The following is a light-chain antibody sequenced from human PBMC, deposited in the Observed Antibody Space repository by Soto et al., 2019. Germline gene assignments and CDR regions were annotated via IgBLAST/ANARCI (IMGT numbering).Light chain of an antibody. CDR3: QSYDSRLSANYV. CDR1: SSNIGAGYD. Sequence: QSVLTQPPSVSGAPGQTVTISCTGSSSNIGAGYDVHWYQQLPGTAPKLLIYSNNNRPSGVPDQFSGSKSGTSASLAITGLQAEDEADYYCQSYDSRLSANYVFGTGTKLTVL. V-gene: IGLV1-40*01. CDR2: SNN. J-gene: IGLJ1*01.